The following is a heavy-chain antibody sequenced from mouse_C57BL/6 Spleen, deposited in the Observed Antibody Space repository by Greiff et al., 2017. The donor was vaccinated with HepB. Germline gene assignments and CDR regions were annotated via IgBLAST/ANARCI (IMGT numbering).Heavy chain of an antibody. J-gene: IGHJ1*03. Sequence: QVQLQQSGAELARPGASVKLSCKASGYTFTSYGISWVKQRTGQGLEWIGEIYPRSGNTYYNEKFKGKATLTADKSSSTAYMELRSLTSEDSAVYFCARSAWDPYWYFDVWGTGTTVTVSS. V-gene: IGHV1-81*01. D-gene: IGHD4-1*01. CDR2: IYPRSGNT. CDR1: GYTFTSYG. CDR3: ARSAWDPYWYFDV.